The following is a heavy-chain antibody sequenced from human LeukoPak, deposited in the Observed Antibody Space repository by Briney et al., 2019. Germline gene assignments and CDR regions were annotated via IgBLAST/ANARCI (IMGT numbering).Heavy chain of an antibody. CDR1: NFTFGVYA. Sequence: QAGGSLRLSCAASNFTFGVYAMSWVRQAPGKGREWISLISASGDKTYYADSVKGRFTVSRDNSRNTMYLQMDSLRAEDTAVYYCAKDRDGDFYFYMDVWGTGTTVIVSS. V-gene: IGHV3-23*01. CDR3: AKDRDGDFYFYMDV. J-gene: IGHJ6*03. D-gene: IGHD4-17*01. CDR2: ISASGDKT.